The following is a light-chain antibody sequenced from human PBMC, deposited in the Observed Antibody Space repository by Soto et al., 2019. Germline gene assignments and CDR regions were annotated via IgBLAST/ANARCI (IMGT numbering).Light chain of an antibody. J-gene: IGKJ1*01. CDR2: AAS. CDR3: QQANSFPWT. CDR1: QGISSW. V-gene: IGKV1-12*01. Sequence: DIQMTQSPSSVSASVGDRVTITCRASQGISSWLAWYQQKPGKAPKLLIYAASSLQSGVPSRFSGSGSGXDXXXXXXXXXXXDXATYYCQQANSFPWTFGQGTKVEIK.